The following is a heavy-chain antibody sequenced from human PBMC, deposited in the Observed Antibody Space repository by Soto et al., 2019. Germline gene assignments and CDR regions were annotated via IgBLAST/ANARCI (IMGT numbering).Heavy chain of an antibody. J-gene: IGHJ4*02. D-gene: IGHD6-6*01. Sequence: QVQLVQSGPEVRKPGASVKVSCKASGYTFTNYGINWVRQAPGQGLEWMGWVSAYNGEKSNAQNVQDRITMTTDTSTSTAYMELRSLRANDTAVYYCAIGSSTPAAGDYWGQGTLVTVSS. V-gene: IGHV1-18*01. CDR3: AIGSSTPAAGDY. CDR2: VSAYNGEK. CDR1: GYTFTNYG.